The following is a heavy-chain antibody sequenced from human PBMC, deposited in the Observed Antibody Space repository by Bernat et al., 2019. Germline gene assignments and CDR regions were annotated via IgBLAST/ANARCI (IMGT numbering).Heavy chain of an antibody. D-gene: IGHD3-22*01. J-gene: IGHJ5*02. Sequence: QVQLQESGPGLVKPSETLSLTCTVSGGSISSYYWSWIRQPPGKGLEWIGYIYYSGSTYYNPSLKSRVTISVDTSKNQFSLKLSSVTAADTAVYYCARGPDYYDSSHPESWGQGTLVTVSS. V-gene: IGHV4-59*12. CDR1: GGSISSYY. CDR3: ARGPDYYDSSHPES. CDR2: IYYSGST.